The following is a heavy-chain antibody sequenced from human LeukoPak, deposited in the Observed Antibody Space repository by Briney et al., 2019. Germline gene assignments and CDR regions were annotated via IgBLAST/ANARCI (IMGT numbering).Heavy chain of an antibody. V-gene: IGHV3-30*03. Sequence: GGSLRLSCAASGFTFSSYGMHWGRQAPGKGLEGGAVISYDGSNKYYADSVKGRFTISRDNSKNTLYLQMNSLRAEDTAVYYCSLTSSSSGDYFDYWGQGTLVTVSS. CDR1: GFTFSSYG. CDR2: ISYDGSNK. CDR3: SLTSSSSGDYFDY. D-gene: IGHD6-6*01. J-gene: IGHJ4*02.